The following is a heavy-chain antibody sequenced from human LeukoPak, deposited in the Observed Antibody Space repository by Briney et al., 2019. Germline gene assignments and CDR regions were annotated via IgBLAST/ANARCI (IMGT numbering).Heavy chain of an antibody. CDR2: INHSGST. D-gene: IGHD3-22*01. V-gene: IGHV4-34*01. Sequence: SETLSLTCAVYGGSFSGYYWSWIRQPPGKGLEWIGEINHSGSTNYNPSLKSRVTMSVDTSKNQFSLKLSSVTAADTAVYYCARDRYYYDSSGIPFDYWGQGTLVTVSS. CDR3: ARDRYYYDSSGIPFDY. CDR1: GGSFSGYY. J-gene: IGHJ4*02.